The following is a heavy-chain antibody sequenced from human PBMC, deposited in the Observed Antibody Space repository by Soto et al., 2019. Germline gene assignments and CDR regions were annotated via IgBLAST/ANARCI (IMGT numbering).Heavy chain of an antibody. CDR3: ARGGYGYVYS. D-gene: IGHD5-18*01. J-gene: IGHJ5*02. V-gene: IGHV4-59*01. CDR1: GGSISRYY. Sequence: ETLSLTCTVSGGSISRYYWSWIRQPPGKGLEWIGYIYYSASTNYTPSLTRRVPISVDTSTTQFSLKLSSVTAADTAVYYCARGGYGYVYSWGQGPLVPVSP. CDR2: IYYSAST.